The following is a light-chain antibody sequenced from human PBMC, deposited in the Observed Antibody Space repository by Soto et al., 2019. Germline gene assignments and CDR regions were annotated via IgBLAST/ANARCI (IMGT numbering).Light chain of an antibody. CDR3: MQALQTPVT. CDR2: LGS. CDR1: QSLLHSNGYNY. V-gene: IGKV2-28*01. J-gene: IGKJ1*01. Sequence: DIVMTQSPLSLPVTPGEPASISCRSSQSLLHSNGYNYLDWYLQKPGQSPQLLIYLGSNRASGVPDRFSGSGSGTDFTLKISRVEAEDVGVYYCMQALQTPVTFGQGSMVDIK.